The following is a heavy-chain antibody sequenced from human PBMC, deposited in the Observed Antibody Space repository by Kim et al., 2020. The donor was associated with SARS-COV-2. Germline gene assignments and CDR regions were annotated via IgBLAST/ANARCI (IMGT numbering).Heavy chain of an antibody. D-gene: IGHD2-8*02. CDR3: TRGIFCTATNCGGLDP. Sequence: SETLSLTCTVSGGSINSYYWSWIRQSPGKGLERIAYIYYKGKTNYNPSLKSRITTSVDTSKNQLSLKLSSVTAADTAIYYCTRGIFCTATNCGGLDPWGQGTLVTVSS. CDR1: GGSINSYY. CDR2: IYYKGKT. J-gene: IGHJ5*02. V-gene: IGHV4-59*01.